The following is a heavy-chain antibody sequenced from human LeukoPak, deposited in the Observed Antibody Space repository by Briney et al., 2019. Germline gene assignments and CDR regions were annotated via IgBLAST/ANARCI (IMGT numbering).Heavy chain of an antibody. V-gene: IGHV4-59*01. Sequence: SETLSLTCTTYGPSIRSYYWSWIRQPPGKGLDCIGYIYYSGSTNYNPSLKSRVTISVDTSKNQFSLKLSSVTAADTAVYCCASNYDSSGYYYGYWGQGTLVTVSS. CDR2: IYYSGST. CDR3: ASNYDSSGYYYGY. D-gene: IGHD3-22*01. CDR1: GPSIRSYY. J-gene: IGHJ4*02.